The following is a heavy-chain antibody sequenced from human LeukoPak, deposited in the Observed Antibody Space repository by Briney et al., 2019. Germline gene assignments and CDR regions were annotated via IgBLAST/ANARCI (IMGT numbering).Heavy chain of an antibody. CDR1: GFPFSNHA. V-gene: IGHV3-23*01. CDR2: ISNGNT. Sequence: PGGSLRLSCAASGFPFSNHAMSWVRQPPGKGLEWVAAISNGNTYYADSVRGRFAISRDDSKNMVYLQMNSLRGEDTALYYCVREAGYCASVCLKSNWFDPWGQGTLVTVSS. CDR3: VREAGYCASVCLKSNWFDP. J-gene: IGHJ5*02. D-gene: IGHD2-15*01.